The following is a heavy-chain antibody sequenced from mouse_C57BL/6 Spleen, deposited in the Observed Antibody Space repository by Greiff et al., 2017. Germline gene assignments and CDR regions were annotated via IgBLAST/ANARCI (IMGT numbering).Heavy chain of an antibody. Sequence: QVQLQQSGPELVKPGASVKISCKASGYAFSSSWMNWVKQRPGKGLEWIGRIYPGDGDTNYNGKFKGKATLTADKSSRTAYTQRSSLTAEDSAVYVCASMAGNPYYFDYWGQGTTLTVSS. CDR2: IYPGDGDT. D-gene: IGHD2-1*01. V-gene: IGHV1-82*01. CDR1: GYAFSSSW. CDR3: ASMAGNPYYFDY. J-gene: IGHJ2*01.